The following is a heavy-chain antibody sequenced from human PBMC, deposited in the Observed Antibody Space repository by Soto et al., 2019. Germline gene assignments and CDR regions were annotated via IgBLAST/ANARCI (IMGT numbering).Heavy chain of an antibody. J-gene: IGHJ6*03. CDR1: GYSFTSYW. CDR3: ARHPVVSVYSSSSVYYYYYMDV. D-gene: IGHD6-6*01. CDR2: IYPGDSDT. V-gene: IGHV5-51*01. Sequence: PGESLKISCKGSGYSFTSYWIGWVRQMPGKGLEWMGIIYPGDSDTRYSPSFQGQVTISADKSISTAYLQWSSLKASDTAMYYCARHPVVSVYSSSSVYYYYYMDVWGKGTTVTVSS.